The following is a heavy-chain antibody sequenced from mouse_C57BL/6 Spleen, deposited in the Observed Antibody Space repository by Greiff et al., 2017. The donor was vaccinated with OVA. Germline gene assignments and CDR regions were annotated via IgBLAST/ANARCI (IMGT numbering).Heavy chain of an antibody. J-gene: IGHJ1*03. CDR3: ARGTVKGYFDV. Sequence: QVQLKQPGAELVKPGASVKLSCKASGYTFTSYWMQWVKQRPGQGLEWIGEIDPSDSYTNYNQKFKGKATLTVDTSSSTAYMQLSSLTSEDAAVYYCARGTVKGYFDVWGTGTTVTVSS. CDR1: GYTFTSYW. V-gene: IGHV1-50*01. CDR2: IDPSDSYT. D-gene: IGHD3-3*01.